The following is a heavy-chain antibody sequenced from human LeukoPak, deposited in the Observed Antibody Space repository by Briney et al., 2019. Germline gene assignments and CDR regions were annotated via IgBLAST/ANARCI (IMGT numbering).Heavy chain of an antibody. V-gene: IGHV5-51*01. CDR2: VNPDDSDT. Sequence: AGESLKISCKGSGYRFTSHWIGWVRQMPGKGLEWMGIVNPDDSDTIYSPSFQGQVTISADESITTAYLQWSSLKASDTAMYYCARLRWPRGGRSSFDYWGQGALVTVSS. CDR3: ARLRWPRGGRSSFDY. J-gene: IGHJ4*02. D-gene: IGHD3-10*01. CDR1: GYRFTSHW.